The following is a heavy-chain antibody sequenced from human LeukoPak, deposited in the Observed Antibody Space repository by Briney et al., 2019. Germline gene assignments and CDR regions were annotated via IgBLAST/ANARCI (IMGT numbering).Heavy chain of an antibody. CDR3: ARDHFWSGYNYYFDY. Sequence: ASVKVSCKASGYTFTSYGISWLRQAPGQGLEWMGWISAYNGNTNYAQKLQGRVTMTTDTSTSTAYMELRSLRSDDTAVYYCARDHFWSGYNYYFDYWGQGTLVTVSS. CDR2: ISAYNGNT. CDR1: GYTFTSYG. D-gene: IGHD3-3*01. V-gene: IGHV1-18*01. J-gene: IGHJ4*02.